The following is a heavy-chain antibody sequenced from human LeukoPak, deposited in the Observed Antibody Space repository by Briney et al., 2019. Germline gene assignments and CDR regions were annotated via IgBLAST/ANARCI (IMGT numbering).Heavy chain of an antibody. CDR3: ARDAALTGPLDY. D-gene: IGHD1-20*01. CDR1: GYTFTSYY. Sequence: ASVKVSCKASGYTFTSYYMHWVRQAPGQGLEWMGIINPSGGSTSYAQKFQGRVTMTRDTSTSTVNLELSSLRSEDTAVYYCARDAALTGPLDYWGQGTLVTVSS. V-gene: IGHV1-46*01. CDR2: INPSGGST. J-gene: IGHJ4*02.